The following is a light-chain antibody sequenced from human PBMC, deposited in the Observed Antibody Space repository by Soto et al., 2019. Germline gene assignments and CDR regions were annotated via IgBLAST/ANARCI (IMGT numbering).Light chain of an antibody. Sequence: EIVLTQSPATLSLSPGERATLSCRASQSVKSLLGWYQQRPGQAPRLVIYDASYRATGIPARFSGSGWGTDFTLTISSLEPEDFGVYYCQHYGSSPFTFGPGTRVDIK. V-gene: IGKV3-11*01. CDR2: DAS. CDR1: QSVKSL. CDR3: QHYGSSPFT. J-gene: IGKJ3*01.